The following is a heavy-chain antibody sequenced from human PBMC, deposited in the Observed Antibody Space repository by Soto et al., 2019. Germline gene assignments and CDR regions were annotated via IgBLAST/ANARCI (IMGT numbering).Heavy chain of an antibody. CDR1: GGTFSSYA. D-gene: IGHD5-12*01. CDR2: IIPIFGTA. CDR3: ARVRSGYDGLGSGMDV. J-gene: IGHJ6*02. V-gene: IGHV1-69*01. Sequence: QVQLVQSGAEVKKPGSSVKVSCKASGGTFSSYAISWVRQAPGQGLEWMGGIIPIFGTANYAQKFQGRVTITADESTSTAYMELSSLRSEDMAVYYCARVRSGYDGLGSGMDVWGQGPTVTVSS.